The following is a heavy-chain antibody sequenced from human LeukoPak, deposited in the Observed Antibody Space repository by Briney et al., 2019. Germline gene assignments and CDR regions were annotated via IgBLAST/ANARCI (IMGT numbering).Heavy chain of an antibody. D-gene: IGHD3-3*01. CDR3: ARRTIFGVAPFDY. V-gene: IGHV4-34*01. CDR1: GGSFSGYY. J-gene: IGHJ4*02. Sequence: PSETLSLTCAVYGGSFSGYYWSWIRQPPGKGLAWIGEINHSGSTNYNPSLKSRVTMSVYTSKKQFSLKLGSVTAADTAVYYCARRTIFGVAPFDYWGLGTLVTVSS. CDR2: INHSGST.